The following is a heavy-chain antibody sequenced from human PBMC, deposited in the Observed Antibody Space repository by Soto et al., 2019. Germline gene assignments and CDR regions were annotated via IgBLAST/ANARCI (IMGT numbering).Heavy chain of an antibody. CDR1: GASLSSSSYY. V-gene: IGHV4-39*01. CDR2: IYHSGGT. D-gene: IGHD2-2*01. Sequence: QPQLQESGPGLVKPSETLSLICTVSGASLSSSSYYWGWIRQPPGKGLEWIGSIYHSGGTHYNPSLRSRVTISIHTSKKQFSLQLNSLTAADTAVSYCANYQPATALDYWGQGILVTVSS. CDR3: ANYQPATALDY. J-gene: IGHJ4*02.